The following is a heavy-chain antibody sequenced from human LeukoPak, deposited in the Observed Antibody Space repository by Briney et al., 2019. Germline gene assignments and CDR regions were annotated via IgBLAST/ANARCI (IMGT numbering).Heavy chain of an antibody. Sequence: SETLSLTCTVSGGSISSYYWSWIRQPPGKGLEWIGYIYYSGSTNYNPSLKSRVTISVDTSKNQFSLKLSSVTAADTAVYYCARHRSGWYNWFDPWGQGTLVTVSS. V-gene: IGHV4-59*08. CDR1: GGSISSYY. CDR3: ARHRSGWYNWFDP. CDR2: IYYSGST. J-gene: IGHJ5*02. D-gene: IGHD6-19*01.